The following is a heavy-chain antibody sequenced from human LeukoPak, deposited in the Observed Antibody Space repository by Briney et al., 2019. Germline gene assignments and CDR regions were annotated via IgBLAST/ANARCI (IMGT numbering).Heavy chain of an antibody. Sequence: PSETLSLTCTVSGGSISSSTYYWGWIRQPPGKGLEWIGTIYYSGSTYYNPSLQSRVTISVDTSKNQFSLKLSSVTAADTAVYYCARGWFGELPLDYWGQGTLVTVSS. CDR1: GGSISSSTYY. CDR2: IYYSGST. CDR3: ARGWFGELPLDY. J-gene: IGHJ4*02. V-gene: IGHV4-39*07. D-gene: IGHD3-10*01.